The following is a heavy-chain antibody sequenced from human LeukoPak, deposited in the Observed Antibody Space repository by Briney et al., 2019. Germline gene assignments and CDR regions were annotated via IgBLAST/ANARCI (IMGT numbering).Heavy chain of an antibody. J-gene: IGHJ2*01. CDR1: EYTFTSYW. CDR3: ARLRVTMIRGVIIPRGNYCYFDL. D-gene: IGHD3-10*01. Sequence: GESLKISCKGSEYTFTSYWIGWVRQMPGKGLEWMGIIYPCDSQTRYSPSFQGQVTFSADKSISTAYLQWSSLKASDTAMYYCARLRVTMIRGVIIPRGNYCYFDLWGRGTLVTVSS. CDR2: IYPCDSQT. V-gene: IGHV5-51*01.